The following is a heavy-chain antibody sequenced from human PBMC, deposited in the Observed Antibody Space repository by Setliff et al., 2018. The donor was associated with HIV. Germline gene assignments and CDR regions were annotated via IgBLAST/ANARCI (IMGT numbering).Heavy chain of an antibody. CDR1: GYTFTSYY. CDR3: ARGHSHGYGYSGSYGPFDI. CDR2: INPMFGTL. D-gene: IGHD1-26*01. J-gene: IGHJ3*02. Sequence: ASVKVSCKASGYTFTSYYMHWVRQAPGQGLEWMGIINPMFGTLNFAQKFQGRVTITTDESTSTAYMELNSLRSEDTAVYYCARGHSHGYGYSGSYGPFDIWGQGAMVTVSS. V-gene: IGHV1-46*01.